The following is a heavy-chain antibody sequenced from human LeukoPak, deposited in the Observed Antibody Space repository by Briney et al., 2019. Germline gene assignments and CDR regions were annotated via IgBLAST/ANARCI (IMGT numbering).Heavy chain of an antibody. CDR3: ARVLSGYYPWYFDL. J-gene: IGHJ2*01. V-gene: IGHV4-59*01. D-gene: IGHD3-22*01. CDR1: GGSISGYY. CDR2: IFYSGST. Sequence: SETLSLTCTVSGGSISGYYWSWIRQPPGKGLEWVGYIFYSGSTGYNPSLKSRVTISVDTPKNQFSLDLSSVTAADTAVYYCARVLSGYYPWYFDLWGRGTLVTVSS.